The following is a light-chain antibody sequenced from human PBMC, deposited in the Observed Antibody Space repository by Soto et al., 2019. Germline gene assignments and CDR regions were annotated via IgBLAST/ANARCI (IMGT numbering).Light chain of an antibody. CDR3: QQFNSYPIT. J-gene: IGKJ5*01. CDR1: QDIRGA. Sequence: AIQVTQSPSSLSASVGDRVTITCRASQDIRGALAWYQQKPGKAPKLLIYDVSTLENVVPSRFSGSSSGTQFTLTISSLQPEDFGTYYCQQFNSYPITFGHGTRLEIK. CDR2: DVS. V-gene: IGKV1-13*02.